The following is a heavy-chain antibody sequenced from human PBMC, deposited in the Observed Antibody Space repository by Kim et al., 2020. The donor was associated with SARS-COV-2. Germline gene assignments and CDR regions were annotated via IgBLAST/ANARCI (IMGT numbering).Heavy chain of an antibody. V-gene: IGHV1-3*01. CDR2: T. CDR3: ARDMDPTVYDY. Sequence: TQDSQKFQGRVTITRDKSANTAYMELRRLTTKDTAIYYCARDMDPTVYDYWGQGTLVTVSS. D-gene: IGHD4-4*01. J-gene: IGHJ4*02.